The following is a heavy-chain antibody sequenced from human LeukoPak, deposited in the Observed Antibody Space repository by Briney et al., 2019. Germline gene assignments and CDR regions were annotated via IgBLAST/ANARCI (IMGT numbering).Heavy chain of an antibody. D-gene: IGHD4-17*01. CDR2: IRYDGTIK. Sequence: PGGSLRLSCVASGFAFSGYGMHWVRQAPGKGLEWVSFIRYDGTIKYYADSVKGRFTISRDNAKNSLYLQMNSLRAEDTAVYYCARQTSGDYDYFDYWGQGTLVTVSS. CDR3: ARQTSGDYDYFDY. CDR1: GFAFSGYG. J-gene: IGHJ4*02. V-gene: IGHV3-30*02.